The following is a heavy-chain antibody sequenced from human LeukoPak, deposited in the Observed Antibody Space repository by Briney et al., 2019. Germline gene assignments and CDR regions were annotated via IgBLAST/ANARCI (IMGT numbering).Heavy chain of an antibody. Sequence: PSETLSLTCTVSGYSIISGYYWSWIRQPPGKGLEWIGEINHSGSTNYNPSLKSRVTISVDTSKNQFSLKLSSVTAADTAVYYCARFTRVGMVRGSIPRFDPWGQGTLVTVSS. CDR1: GYSIISGYY. CDR2: INHSGST. V-gene: IGHV4-34*01. J-gene: IGHJ5*02. D-gene: IGHD3-10*01. CDR3: ARFTRVGMVRGSIPRFDP.